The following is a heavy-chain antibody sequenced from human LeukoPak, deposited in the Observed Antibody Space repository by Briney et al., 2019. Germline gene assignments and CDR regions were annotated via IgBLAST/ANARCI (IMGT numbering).Heavy chain of an antibody. CDR3: ARVESGYDYYYYYYGMDV. D-gene: IGHD5-12*01. CDR2: INPNSGGT. J-gene: IGHJ6*02. Sequence: ASVKVSCTASGYTFTGYYMHWVRQAPGQGLEWMGWINPNSGGTNYAQKFQGRVTMTRDTSISTAYMELSRLRSDDTAVYYCARVESGYDYYYYYYGMDVWGQGTTVTVSS. CDR1: GYTFTGYY. V-gene: IGHV1-2*02.